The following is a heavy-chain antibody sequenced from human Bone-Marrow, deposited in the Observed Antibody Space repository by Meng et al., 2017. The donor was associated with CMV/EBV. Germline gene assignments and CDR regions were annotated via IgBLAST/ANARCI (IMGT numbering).Heavy chain of an antibody. V-gene: IGHV3-53*01. J-gene: IGHJ5*01. CDR1: GFTVSSNY. CDR3: AREAPIVGAYDS. CDR2: IYSGGST. Sequence: ETLSLTCAASGFTVSSNYMSWVRQAPGKGLEWVSVIYSGGSTYYADSVKGRFTISRDNSKNTLYLQMNSLRAEDTAVYYCAREAPIVGAYDSWGQGNLVHVDS. D-gene: IGHD1-26*01.